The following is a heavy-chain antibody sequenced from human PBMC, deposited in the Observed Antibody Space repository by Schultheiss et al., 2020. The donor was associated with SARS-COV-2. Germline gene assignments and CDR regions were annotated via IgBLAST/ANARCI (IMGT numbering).Heavy chain of an antibody. D-gene: IGHD3-22*01. CDR3: ARSPDYYDSSGYMLDY. CDR2: INLSGST. J-gene: IGHJ4*02. CDR1: GGSFSGYY. V-gene: IGHV4-34*01. Sequence: SETLSLTCAVYGGSFSGYYWSWIRQPPGKGLEWIGEINLSGSTNYNPSLKSRVTISVDTSKNQFSLKLSSVTAADTAVYYCARSPDYYDSSGYMLDYWGQGTLVTVSS.